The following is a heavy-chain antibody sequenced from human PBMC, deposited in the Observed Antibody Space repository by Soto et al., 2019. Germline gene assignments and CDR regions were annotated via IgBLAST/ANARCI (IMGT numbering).Heavy chain of an antibody. CDR3: ARDRNWKGYYGMDV. J-gene: IGHJ6*02. D-gene: IGHD1-1*01. Sequence: SETLSLTCTVSGGSISSDSYYWGWIRQSPEKGLEWIASISYSGSITYAPSLKSRVTISVDTSKNQFSLRLSSVTAADTAVYYCARDRNWKGYYGMDVWGQGTTVTSP. V-gene: IGHV4-39*07. CDR2: ISYSGSI. CDR1: GGSISSDSYY.